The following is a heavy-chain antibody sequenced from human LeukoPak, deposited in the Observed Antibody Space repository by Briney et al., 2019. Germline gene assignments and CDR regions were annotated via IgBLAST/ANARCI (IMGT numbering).Heavy chain of an antibody. V-gene: IGHV1-2*02. J-gene: IGHJ4*02. Sequence: ASVRVSCKASGYTFSDYYMHWVRQAPGQGLEWMGWINPNSGVTNYARKFQGRVTMTRDTSISTAYMELSRVTSDDTAVYYCARQHDTVFAYWGQGTLVTVSS. D-gene: IGHD3-22*01. CDR3: ARQHDTVFAY. CDR1: GYTFSDYY. CDR2: INPNSGVT.